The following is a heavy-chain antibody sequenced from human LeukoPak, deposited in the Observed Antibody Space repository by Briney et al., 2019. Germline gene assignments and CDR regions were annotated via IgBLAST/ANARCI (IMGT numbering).Heavy chain of an antibody. CDR2: IIPIFGTA. CDR3: ARGSRSGGSYYYDSSGLFGAFDI. V-gene: IGHV1-69*05. CDR1: GGTFSSYA. D-gene: IGHD3-22*01. Sequence: ASVKVSCKASGGTFSSYAISWVRQAPGQGLEWMGGIIPIFGTANYAQKFQGRITITTDESTSTAYMELSSLRSEDTAVYHCARGSRSGGSYYYDSSGLFGAFDIWGQGTMVTVSS. J-gene: IGHJ3*02.